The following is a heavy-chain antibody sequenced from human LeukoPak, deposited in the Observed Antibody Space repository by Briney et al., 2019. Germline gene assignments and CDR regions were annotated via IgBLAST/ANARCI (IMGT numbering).Heavy chain of an antibody. CDR2: VSSIGSRT. J-gene: IGHJ4*02. CDR1: GFTFGSSA. CDR3: AKDCYDSSGYYPSDY. Sequence: GGSLRLSCSASGFTFGSSAMHWVRQAPGTGLEYVSGVSSIGSRTSYADSVKGRFTISRDNSKNTLYLQMNSLRAEDTAVYYCAKDCYDSSGYYPSDYWGQGTLVTVSS. D-gene: IGHD3-22*01. V-gene: IGHV3-64*04.